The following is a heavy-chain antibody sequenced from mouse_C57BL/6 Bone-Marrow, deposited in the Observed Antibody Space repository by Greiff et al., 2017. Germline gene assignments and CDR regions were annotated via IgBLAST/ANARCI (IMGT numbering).Heavy chain of an antibody. Sequence: QVQLQQSGAELARPGASVKLSCKASGYTFTSYGISWVKQRTGQGLGWIGEIYPRSGNTYYNEKFKGKATLTADKSSSTAYMELRSLTSEDSAVYFCARHAITTVVDYWGQGTTLTVSS. CDR2: IYPRSGNT. V-gene: IGHV1-81*01. CDR1: GYTFTSYG. D-gene: IGHD1-1*01. CDR3: ARHAITTVVDY. J-gene: IGHJ2*01.